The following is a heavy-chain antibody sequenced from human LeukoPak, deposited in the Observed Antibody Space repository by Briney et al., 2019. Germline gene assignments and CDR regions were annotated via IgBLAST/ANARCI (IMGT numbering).Heavy chain of an antibody. J-gene: IGHJ5*02. D-gene: IGHD1-1*01. CDR3: ARESERNDGWFDP. Sequence: RASVLVSCKASGYTFRIHDINWVRQAPGQGLEWMGWVGPKTGRTGYAQKSQGRVYMTTNASLSTAYMELSSLRSDDTAVYFCARESERNDGWFDPWGQGTLVTVSS. CDR2: VGPKTGRT. CDR1: GYTFRIHD. V-gene: IGHV1-8*01.